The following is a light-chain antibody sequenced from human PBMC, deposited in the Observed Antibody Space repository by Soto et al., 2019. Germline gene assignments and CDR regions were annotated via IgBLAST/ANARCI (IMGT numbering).Light chain of an antibody. V-gene: IGKV1-5*03. Sequence: DIQMTQSPSTLSASVGDRVTITCRASQTISSWLAWYQQKPGKAPKLLIYKASSLESGVPSRFSGSGSGTEFTLTISSLQPDDYATYYCQQYDSYSLTFGGGTKVEIK. CDR3: QQYDSYSLT. CDR1: QTISSW. J-gene: IGKJ4*01. CDR2: KAS.